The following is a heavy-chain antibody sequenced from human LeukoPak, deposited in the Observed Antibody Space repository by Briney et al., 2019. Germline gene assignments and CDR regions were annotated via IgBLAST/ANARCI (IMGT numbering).Heavy chain of an antibody. V-gene: IGHV4-59*08. Sequence: SETLSLTCTVSGGSISSYYWSWIRQPPGKGLEWIGYIYYTGDTNCNPSLKSRVTVSLDTSKNQVSLRLSSVTAADTAVYYCARHPFATPFDYWGQGTLVTVSS. CDR2: IYYTGDT. D-gene: IGHD1-26*01. CDR1: GGSISSYY. J-gene: IGHJ4*02. CDR3: ARHPFATPFDY.